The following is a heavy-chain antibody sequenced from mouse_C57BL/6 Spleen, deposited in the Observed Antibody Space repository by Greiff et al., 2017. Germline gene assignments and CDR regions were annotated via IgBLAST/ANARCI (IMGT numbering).Heavy chain of an antibody. Sequence: VQLHQPGAELVMPGASVKLSCKASGYTFTSYWMHWVKQRPGQGLEWIGEIDPSASSTNYNQKFKGKSTLTVDKSSSTAYMQLSSLTSEDSAVYYCAKGGFYYYGSSPDYWGQGTTLTVSS. CDR2: IDPSASST. V-gene: IGHV1-69*01. CDR1: GYTFTSYW. D-gene: IGHD1-1*01. J-gene: IGHJ2*01. CDR3: AKGGFYYYGSSPDY.